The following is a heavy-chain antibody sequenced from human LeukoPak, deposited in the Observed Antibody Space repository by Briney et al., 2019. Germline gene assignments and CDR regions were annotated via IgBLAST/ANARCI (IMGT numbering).Heavy chain of an antibody. V-gene: IGHV3-11*01. CDR1: GVSFRDYY. Sequence: GGSLRLSCAASGVSFRDYYMSWIRQAPGKGLEWVSYISSSGSTTYYADSVEGRFTISRDNAKNSLYLQMNSLRAEDTAVYFCARRHDYGDSWGQGTLVTVSS. CDR3: ARRHDYGDS. J-gene: IGHJ4*02. CDR2: ISSSGSTT.